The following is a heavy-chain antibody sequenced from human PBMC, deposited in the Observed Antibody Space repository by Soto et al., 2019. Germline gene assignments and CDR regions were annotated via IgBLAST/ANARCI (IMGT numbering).Heavy chain of an antibody. D-gene: IGHD4-17*01. Sequence: SETLSLTCAVYGGSFSGYYWSWIRQPPGKGLEWIGEINHSGSTNYNPSLKSRVTISVDTSKNQFSLKLSSVTAADTAVYYCARARYGDYDFDYWGQGTLVTVS. CDR3: ARARYGDYDFDY. CDR2: INHSGST. CDR1: GGSFSGYY. J-gene: IGHJ4*02. V-gene: IGHV4-34*01.